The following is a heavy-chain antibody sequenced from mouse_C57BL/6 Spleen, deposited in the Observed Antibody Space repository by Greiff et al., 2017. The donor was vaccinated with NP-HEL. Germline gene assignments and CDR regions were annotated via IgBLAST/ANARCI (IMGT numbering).Heavy chain of an antibody. V-gene: IGHV1-15*01. J-gene: IGHJ2*01. CDR3: TSPTVPFDY. CDR2: IDPETGGT. D-gene: IGHD1-1*01. CDR1: GYTFTDYE. Sequence: QVQLKQSGAELVRPGASVTLSCKASGYTFTDYEMHWVKQTPVHGLEWIGAIDPETGGTAYNQKFKGKAILTADKSSSTAYMELRSLTSEDSAVYYCTSPTVPFDYWGQGTTLTVSS.